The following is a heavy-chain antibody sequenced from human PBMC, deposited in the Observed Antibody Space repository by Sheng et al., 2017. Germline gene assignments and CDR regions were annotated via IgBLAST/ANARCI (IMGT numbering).Heavy chain of an antibody. J-gene: IGHJ3*02. CDR2: IFSSGST. CDR1: GGSISRNY. V-gene: IGHV4-4*07. CDR3: ARDHRTGDDAFDI. Sequence: QVQLQESGPGLVKPAETLSLTCIVSGGSISRNYWSWIRQPAGKRLEWIGRIFSSGSTNYNPSLKSRVTMSVDTSKNQFSLTVSHVTAADTAIYYCARDHRTGDDAFDIWDQG.